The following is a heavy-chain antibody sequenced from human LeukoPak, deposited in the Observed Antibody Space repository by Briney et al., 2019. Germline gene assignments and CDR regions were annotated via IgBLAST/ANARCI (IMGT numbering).Heavy chain of an antibody. Sequence: GGSLRLSCAASGFTFNNYPMSWVRQAPGKGLEWVSSISENGGYTYYADSVKGRFTISRDNSNNTLYLQMNSLRAEDTAVYYCAKLTTSWGQGTLVTVSS. V-gene: IGHV3-23*01. CDR3: AKLTTS. CDR1: GFTFNNYP. J-gene: IGHJ4*02. CDR2: ISENGGYT. D-gene: IGHD4-11*01.